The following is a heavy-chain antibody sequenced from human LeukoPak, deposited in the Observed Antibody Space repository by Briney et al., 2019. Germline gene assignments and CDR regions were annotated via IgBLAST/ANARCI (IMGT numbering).Heavy chain of an antibody. CDR1: GGSISSSNW. D-gene: IGHD1-20*01. Sequence: PSETLSLTCAVSGGSISSSNWWSWVRQPPGKGLEWIGEIYHSGSTNYNPSLKSRVTISVDTSKNQFSLRLSSVTAADTAVYYCAREGFYNWNPRWFDPWGQGTLVTVSS. J-gene: IGHJ5*02. CDR2: IYHSGST. V-gene: IGHV4-4*02. CDR3: AREGFYNWNPRWFDP.